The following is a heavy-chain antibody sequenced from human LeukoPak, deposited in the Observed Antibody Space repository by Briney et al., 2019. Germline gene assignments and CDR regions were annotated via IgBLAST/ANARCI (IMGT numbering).Heavy chain of an antibody. Sequence: GGSLRLSCAASGFTVSSNYMSWVRQAPGKGLEWVSVIYSGGSTYYADSVKGGFTISRDNSKNTLYLQMNSLRAEDTAVYYCAREDYYDSSGPFDPWGQGTLVTVSS. V-gene: IGHV3-66*01. D-gene: IGHD3-22*01. CDR2: IYSGGST. CDR1: GFTVSSNY. J-gene: IGHJ5*02. CDR3: AREDYYDSSGPFDP.